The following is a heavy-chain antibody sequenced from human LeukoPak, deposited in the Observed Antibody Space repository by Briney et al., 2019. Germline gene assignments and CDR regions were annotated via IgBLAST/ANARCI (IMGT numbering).Heavy chain of an antibody. V-gene: IGHV1-2*02. CDR2: INPNSGGT. CDR3: ARYDFWSGYPLDY. Sequence: ASVKVSCKASGYTFTGYYMHWVRQAPGQGLEWMGWINPNSGGTNYAQKFQGRVTMTRDTSISTAYMELSRLRSDDTAVYYCARYDFWSGYPLDYWGQGTLVTVSS. D-gene: IGHD3-3*01. J-gene: IGHJ4*02. CDR1: GYTFTGYY.